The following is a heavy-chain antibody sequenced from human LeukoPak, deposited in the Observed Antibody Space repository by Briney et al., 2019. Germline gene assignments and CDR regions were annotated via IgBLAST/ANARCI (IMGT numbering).Heavy chain of an antibody. CDR3: ARHQISSGWSLYFDS. CDR2: IYNSGTT. Sequence: PSETLSLTCTVSGGSISSYYWSWIRQPPGKGLEWIGCIYNSGTTNYNPSLKSRLTISVDTSKNQFSLKVTSVTVADTAVFYCARHQISSGWSLYFDSWGQGILVTVSS. J-gene: IGHJ4*02. CDR1: GGSISSYY. D-gene: IGHD6-19*01. V-gene: IGHV4-59*12.